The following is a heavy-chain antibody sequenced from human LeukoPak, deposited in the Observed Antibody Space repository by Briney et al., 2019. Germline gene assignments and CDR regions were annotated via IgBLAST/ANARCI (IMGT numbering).Heavy chain of an antibody. V-gene: IGHV1-18*01. D-gene: IGHD1-26*01. CDR2: ISAYNGNT. J-gene: IGHJ4*02. Sequence: ASVKVSCKTSGYTFTNYGISWVRQAPGQGREWMGWISAYNGNTNYVQKFQGRVTITTDTSTSTVYMKLSSLRSDDTAVYYCARDIATIVHQDWGQGTLVTVSS. CDR1: GYTFTNYG. CDR3: ARDIATIVHQD.